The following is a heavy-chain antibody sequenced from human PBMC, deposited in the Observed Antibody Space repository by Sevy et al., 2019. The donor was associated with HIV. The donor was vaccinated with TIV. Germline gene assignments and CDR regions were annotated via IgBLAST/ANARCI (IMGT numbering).Heavy chain of an antibody. D-gene: IGHD2-2*01. CDR2: INEDGTEK. V-gene: IGHV3-7*01. CDR1: GFTFSTYW. CDR3: ARDNATVSRRGLRYYYYGTDV. J-gene: IGHJ6*02. Sequence: GGSLRLSCAASGFTFSTYWMSWFRQAPGKGLEWVANINEDGTEKFYVDSVKGRFTMSRDNAKNSLYLQMNSLRAEDAAVYYCARDNATVSRRGLRYYYYGTDVWGQGTTVTVSS.